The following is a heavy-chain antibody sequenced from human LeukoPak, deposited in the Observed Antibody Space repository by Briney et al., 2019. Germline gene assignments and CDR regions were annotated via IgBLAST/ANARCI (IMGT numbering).Heavy chain of an antibody. V-gene: IGHV4-39*01. J-gene: IGHJ5*02. Sequence: SETLSLTCTVSGGSISSSSYYWGWIRQPPGKGLEWIGSIYYSGSTYYNPSLKSRVTISVDTSKNQFSLKLSSVTAADTAVYYCARRGPLLTGYYDNWFDPWGQGTLVTVSS. D-gene: IGHD3-9*01. CDR3: ARRGPLLTGYYDNWFDP. CDR1: GGSISSSSYY. CDR2: IYYSGST.